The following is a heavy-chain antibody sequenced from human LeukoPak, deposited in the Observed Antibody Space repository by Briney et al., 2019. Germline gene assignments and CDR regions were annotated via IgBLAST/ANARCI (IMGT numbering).Heavy chain of an antibody. CDR2: ISGSGART. D-gene: IGHD3-22*01. V-gene: IGHV3-23*01. CDR1: GFTFRSCA. J-gene: IGHJ4*02. Sequence: GGSLRLSCAASGFTFRSCAMAWVRQAPGKGLDWVSSISGSGARTYYADSVKGRFTVSRDNSKNTLYLQMNSLRAEDTAVYYCAKGGSYYDFMLDSRGRGTLVTVSS. CDR3: AKGGSYYDFMLDS.